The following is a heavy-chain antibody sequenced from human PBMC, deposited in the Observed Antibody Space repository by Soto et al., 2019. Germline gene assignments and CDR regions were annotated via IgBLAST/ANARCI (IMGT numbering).Heavy chain of an antibody. D-gene: IGHD3-16*01. CDR2: ISSSSSYT. J-gene: IGHJ4*02. CDR3: TKVISTVGGDFDS. Sequence: SLRHSCAASGFTFSDYYMSGIRQAPGKGLEWVSYISSSSSYTNYADSVKGRFTISRDNAKNTLYLQMNSLRAEDTAMYYCTKVISTVGGDFDSWGQGTLXTVSS. CDR1: GFTFSDYY. V-gene: IGHV3-11*06.